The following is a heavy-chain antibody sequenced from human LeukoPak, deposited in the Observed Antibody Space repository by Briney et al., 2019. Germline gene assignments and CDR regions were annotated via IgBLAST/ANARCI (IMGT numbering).Heavy chain of an antibody. CDR1: GYTFSSYG. D-gene: IGHD2-2*01. CDR3: ARGIVPAARDYYYYYMDV. Sequence: GASVKVSCKASGYTFSSYGLSWVRQAPGQGLEWRGRITTYNGNTKYAHNLQGRVTMTTDTSTSTAYMELRSLRSDDTAVYYCARGIVPAARDYYYYYMDVWGKGTTVTVSS. J-gene: IGHJ6*03. V-gene: IGHV1-18*01. CDR2: ITTYNGNT.